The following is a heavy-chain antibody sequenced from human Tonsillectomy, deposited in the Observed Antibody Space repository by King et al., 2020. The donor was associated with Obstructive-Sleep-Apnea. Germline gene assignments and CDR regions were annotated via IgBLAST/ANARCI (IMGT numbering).Heavy chain of an antibody. J-gene: IGHJ6*02. CDR1: GFSFSTYV. D-gene: IGHD2-21*02. CDR2: ISYDGKNK. CDR3: ARDRSLLYAMDV. Sequence: VQLVESGGGVVQPGRSLRLSCAASGFSFSTYVMHWVRQAPGKGLEWVAFISYDGKNKYHADSVQGRFTISRDNSNNRIFLQMNSLRVEDTALYYCARDRSLLYAMDVWGQGTTVTVSS. V-gene: IGHV3-30*04.